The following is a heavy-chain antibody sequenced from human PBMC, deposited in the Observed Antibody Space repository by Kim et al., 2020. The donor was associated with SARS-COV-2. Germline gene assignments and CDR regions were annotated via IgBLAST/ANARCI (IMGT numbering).Heavy chain of an antibody. CDR3: AQHMVRGGP. D-gene: IGHD3-10*01. CDR1: GITFSSHG. J-gene: IGHJ4*02. V-gene: IGHV3-23*01. CDR2: INISGDRT. Sequence: GGSLRLSCTTSGITFSSHGMSWVRQAPGKGLEWVSGINISGDRTYYADSVKGRFTISRDNSKNTVFLQMNSLRAEDTAVYYCAQHMVRGGPWGQGTLVTVPS.